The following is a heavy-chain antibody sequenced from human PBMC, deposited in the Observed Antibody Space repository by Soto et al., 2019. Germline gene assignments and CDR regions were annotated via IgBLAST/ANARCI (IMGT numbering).Heavy chain of an antibody. D-gene: IGHD1-26*01. Sequence: ASVKVSCKASGYTFTSYAMHWVRQAPGQRLEWMGWINAGNGNTKYSQKFQGRVTITRDTSASTAYMELSSLRSEDTAVYYCARRLVVGAILSPWGQGTLVPVCS. J-gene: IGHJ5*02. CDR2: INAGNGNT. CDR1: GYTFTSYA. V-gene: IGHV1-3*01. CDR3: ARRLVVGAILSP.